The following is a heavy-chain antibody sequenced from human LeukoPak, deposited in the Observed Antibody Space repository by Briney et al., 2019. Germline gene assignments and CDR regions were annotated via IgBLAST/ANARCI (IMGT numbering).Heavy chain of an antibody. D-gene: IGHD3-22*01. CDR2: ISAYNGNT. J-gene: IGHJ4*02. Sequence: ASVKVSCKASGYTFTSYGISWVRQAPGQGLEWMGWISAYNGNTNYAQKLQGRVTMTEDTSTDTAYMELSSLRSEDTAVYYCATGSPMIALWGQGTLVTVSS. V-gene: IGHV1-18*01. CDR3: ATGSPMIAL. CDR1: GYTFTSYG.